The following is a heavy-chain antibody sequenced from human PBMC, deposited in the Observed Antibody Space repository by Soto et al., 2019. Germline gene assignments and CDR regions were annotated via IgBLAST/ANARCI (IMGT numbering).Heavy chain of an antibody. CDR1: GGSISSSSYY. V-gene: IGHV4-39*01. CDR2: ISYSGST. J-gene: IGHJ6*02. Sequence: SETLSLTCTVSGGSISSSSYYWGWIRQSPEKGLEWIASISYSGSTYYNPSLKSRVTISVDTSKNQFSLKLSSVTAADTAVYYCARHLTYCSAGSCYSDFPYYGMDVWGQGTTVTVSS. D-gene: IGHD2-15*01. CDR3: ARHLTYCSAGSCYSDFPYYGMDV.